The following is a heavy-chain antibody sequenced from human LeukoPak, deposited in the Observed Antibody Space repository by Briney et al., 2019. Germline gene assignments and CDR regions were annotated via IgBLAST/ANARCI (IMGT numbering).Heavy chain of an antibody. V-gene: IGHV4-61*02. Sequence: SQTLSLTCTVSGGSISSGSYYWSWIRQPAGKGLEWIGRIYTSGSTNYNPSLKSRVTISVDTSKNQFSLKLSSVTAADTAVYYCARDPLGYCTNGVCYSFDYWRQGTLVTVSS. CDR2: IYTSGST. J-gene: IGHJ4*02. CDR1: GGSISSGSYY. D-gene: IGHD2-8*01. CDR3: ARDPLGYCTNGVCYSFDY.